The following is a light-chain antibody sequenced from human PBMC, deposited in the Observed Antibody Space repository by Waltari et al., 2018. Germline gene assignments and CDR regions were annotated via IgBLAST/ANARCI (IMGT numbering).Light chain of an antibody. Sequence: IEMTQSPATLSVSPGERATLSCRASQNVGTKLAWYQQKPGLAPRLLIYAAFTRATGIPARFSGSGSGTEFTLTISSLQAEGLALYHCLQYHYWPPWTFGQGTKVEVK. CDR1: QNVGTK. CDR2: AAF. J-gene: IGKJ1*01. V-gene: IGKV3-15*01. CDR3: LQYHYWPPWT.